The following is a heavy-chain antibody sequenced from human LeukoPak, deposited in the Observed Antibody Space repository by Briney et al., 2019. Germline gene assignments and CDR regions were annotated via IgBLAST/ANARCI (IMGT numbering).Heavy chain of an antibody. CDR1: GFTFSSYA. Sequence: GGSLRLSCAASGFTFSSYAMNWVRQAPGKGLEGVSTILSGGSTYYADSVKGRFTISRDTSKNTLYLQMNSLRPEDTAVYYCAKDMVAAANWFDPWGQGTLVTVSS. J-gene: IGHJ5*02. D-gene: IGHD6-13*01. CDR3: AKDMVAAANWFDP. V-gene: IGHV3-23*01. CDR2: ILSGGST.